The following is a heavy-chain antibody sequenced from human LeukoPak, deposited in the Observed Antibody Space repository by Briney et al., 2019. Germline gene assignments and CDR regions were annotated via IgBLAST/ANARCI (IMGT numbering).Heavy chain of an antibody. CDR1: GFTFSSYW. D-gene: IGHD6-19*01. CDR3: AKVIFSGWPYYYYGMDV. CDR2: ISGSGGST. J-gene: IGHJ6*02. V-gene: IGHV3-23*01. Sequence: GGSLRLSCAASGFTFSSYWMHWVRQAPGKGLEWVSAISGSGGSTYYADSVKGRFTISRDNSKNTLYLQMNSLRAEDTAVYYCAKVIFSGWPYYYYGMDVWGQGTTVTVSS.